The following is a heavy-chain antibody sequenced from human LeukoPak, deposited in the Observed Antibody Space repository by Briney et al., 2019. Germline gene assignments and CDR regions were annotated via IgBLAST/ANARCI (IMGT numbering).Heavy chain of an antibody. CDR1: VFTFSTYN. Sequence: GGSLRLSCAASVFTFSTYNMNWVRQAPGKGLEGVSSITSSSRYTFYADSVKGRFTISRDNAQNSLYLQMNSLRAEDTAIYYCARDPYNGGYGDSYYYYMDVWGKGPTVTISS. CDR3: ARDPYNGGYGDSYYYYMDV. J-gene: IGHJ6*03. CDR2: ITSSSRYT. V-gene: IGHV3-21*06. D-gene: IGHD1-26*01.